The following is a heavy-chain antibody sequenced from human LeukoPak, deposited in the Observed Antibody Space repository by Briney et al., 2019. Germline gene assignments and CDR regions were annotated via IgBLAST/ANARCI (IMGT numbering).Heavy chain of an antibody. D-gene: IGHD5-24*01. CDR1: GYSFTNYL. Sequence: GESLKISCKCSGYSFTNYLIGWLRQMPGKGLEWMGIIYPGDSATRYIPSFQGNVTISADKTISTAYLQWSSLKASDTAMYYCARPRDGYNYFDYWGQGTLVTVSS. V-gene: IGHV5-51*01. CDR3: ARPRDGYNYFDY. CDR2: IYPGDSAT. J-gene: IGHJ4*02.